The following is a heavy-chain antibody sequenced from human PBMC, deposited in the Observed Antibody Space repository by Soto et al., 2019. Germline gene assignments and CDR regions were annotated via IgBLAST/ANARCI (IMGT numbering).Heavy chain of an antibody. CDR1: GFTFSTYP. CDR3: VQPPVITASYYYYDMDV. J-gene: IGHJ6*02. CDR2: ISGSGIST. V-gene: IGHV3-23*01. Sequence: GGSLRLSCAASGFTFSTYPMSWVRQAPGKGLEWVSGISGSGISTYYTDSVKGRFTISRDNSKNTVFLQMNSLRDEDTAVYCCVQPPVITASYYYYDMDVWGQGTTVTVSS. D-gene: IGHD4-4*01.